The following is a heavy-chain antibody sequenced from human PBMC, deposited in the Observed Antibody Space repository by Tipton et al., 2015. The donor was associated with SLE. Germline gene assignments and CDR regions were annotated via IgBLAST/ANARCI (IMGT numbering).Heavy chain of an antibody. D-gene: IGHD6-19*01. J-gene: IGHJ4*02. Sequence: SLRLSCAASGFTFSSYAMSWVRQAPGKGLEWVSVIYSGGSSTYYADSVKGRFTISRDNSKNTLYLQMNSLRAEDTAVYYCAIAVAGTLFFDYWGQGTLVTVSS. V-gene: IGHV3-23*03. CDR2: IYSGGSST. CDR1: GFTFSSYA. CDR3: AIAVAGTLFFDY.